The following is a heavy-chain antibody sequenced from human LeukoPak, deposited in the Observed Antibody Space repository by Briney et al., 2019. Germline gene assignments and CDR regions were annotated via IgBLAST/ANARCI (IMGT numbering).Heavy chain of an antibody. V-gene: IGHV1-2*02. CDR3: ARERSSGTGGAFDI. Sequence: ASVKVSCKASGYTFTGYYMHWVRQAPGQGLEWMGWINPNSGGTNYAQKFQGRVTMTRDTSISTAYMELSRLRSDDTAVYYCARERSSGTGGAFDIWGQGTMVTVSS. J-gene: IGHJ3*02. D-gene: IGHD1-26*01. CDR1: GYTFTGYY. CDR2: INPNSGGT.